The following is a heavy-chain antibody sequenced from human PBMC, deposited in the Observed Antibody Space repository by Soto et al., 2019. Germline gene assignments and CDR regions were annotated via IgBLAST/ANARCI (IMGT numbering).Heavy chain of an antibody. V-gene: IGHV1-18*01. CDR2: ISAYNGNT. CDR3: ARVGPPRCSYGSRAPDY. CDR1: SYTFTSYG. Sequence: ASVKVSCKASSYTFTSYGISWVRQAPGQGLEWMGWISAYNGNTNYAQKLQGRVTMTTDTSTSTAYMELRSLRSDDTAVYYCARVGPPRCSYGSRAPDYWGQGTLVTVSS. J-gene: IGHJ4*02. D-gene: IGHD5-18*01.